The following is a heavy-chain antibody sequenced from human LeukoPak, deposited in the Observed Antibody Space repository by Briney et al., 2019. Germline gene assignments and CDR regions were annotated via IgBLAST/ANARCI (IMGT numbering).Heavy chain of an antibody. CDR3: ARDQQWLGY. D-gene: IGHD6-19*01. V-gene: IGHV4-39*07. CDR2: IYYSGST. J-gene: IGHJ4*02. CDR1: GGSISSSSYY. Sequence: PSETLSLTCTVSGGSISSSSYYWGWIRQPPGKGLEWIGSIYYSGSTYYNPSLKSRVTISVDTSKNQFSLKLSSVTAADTAVYYCARDQQWLGYWGQGTLVTVSS.